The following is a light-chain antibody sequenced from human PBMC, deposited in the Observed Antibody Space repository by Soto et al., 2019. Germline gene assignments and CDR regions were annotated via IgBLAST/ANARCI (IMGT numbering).Light chain of an antibody. J-gene: IGLJ7*01. CDR1: SSNIGSNT. CDR3: AAWDDSLNGWV. V-gene: IGLV1-44*01. CDR2: SNN. Sequence: QSVLTQPPSASGTPGQRVTISCSGSSSNIGSNTVNWYQQLPGTAPKLLIYSNNQRPSGVPDRFSGSKSGTSASLAISGLQSEDEADYYCAAWDDSLNGWVFGGGTQLPSS.